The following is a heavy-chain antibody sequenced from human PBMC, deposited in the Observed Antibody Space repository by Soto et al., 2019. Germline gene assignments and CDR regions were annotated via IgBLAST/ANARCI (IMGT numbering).Heavy chain of an antibody. CDR1: GDSVSSNSAT. CDR2: TYYRSKWYN. V-gene: IGHV6-1*01. J-gene: IGHJ5*01. Sequence: SQTLSLTCAISGDSVSSNSATWDCIWQSPSRGLEWLGRTYYRSKWYNDYAVSVKSRITINPDTSNNQLSLQLNSVTPDDTAVYYCARLIGNSWLDSWGQGTLVTVS. CDR3: ARLIGNSWLDS. D-gene: IGHD2-8*01.